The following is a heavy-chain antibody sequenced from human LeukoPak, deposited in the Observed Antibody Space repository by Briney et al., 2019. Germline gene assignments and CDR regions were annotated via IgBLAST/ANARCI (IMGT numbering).Heavy chain of an antibody. CDR1: GFTFSSYA. D-gene: IGHD2-8*01. V-gene: IGHV3-23*01. CDR2: ISGSGGST. Sequence: PGGSLRLSCAASGFTFSSYAMSWVRQAPGKGLEWVSAISGSGGSTYYAGSVKGRFTISRDNSKNTLYLQMNSLRAEDTAVYYCARAGHCTNGICYTADFDYWGQGSLVTVSS. CDR3: ARAGHCTNGICYTADFDY. J-gene: IGHJ4*02.